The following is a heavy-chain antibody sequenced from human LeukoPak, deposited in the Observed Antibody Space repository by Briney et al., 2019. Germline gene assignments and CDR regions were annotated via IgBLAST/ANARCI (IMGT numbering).Heavy chain of an antibody. D-gene: IGHD5-18*01. Sequence: ASVKVSCKTSGYPFTKNHIHWVRQAPGQGLEWMGLIKVNNDYTRYEQKFQGRVTLTRDSSTSTVYMEVSSLKSEDTAVYYCARDGNSYNFDYWGQGTLVTVSS. V-gene: IGHV1-46*01. J-gene: IGHJ4*02. CDR3: ARDGNSYNFDY. CDR1: GYPFTKNH. CDR2: IKVNNDYT.